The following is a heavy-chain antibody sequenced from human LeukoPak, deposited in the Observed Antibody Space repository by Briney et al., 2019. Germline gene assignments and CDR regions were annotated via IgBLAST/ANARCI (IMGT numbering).Heavy chain of an antibody. CDR2: ISSSSSYI. Sequence: PGGSLRLSCAASGFTFSSYSMNWVRQAPGKGLEWVSSISSSSSYIYYADSVKGRFTISRDNAKNSLYLQMNSLRAEDTAVYYCARDRLAVTTGWFDPWGQGTLVTDSS. V-gene: IGHV3-21*01. D-gene: IGHD4-17*01. CDR3: ARDRLAVTTGWFDP. CDR1: GFTFSSYS. J-gene: IGHJ5*02.